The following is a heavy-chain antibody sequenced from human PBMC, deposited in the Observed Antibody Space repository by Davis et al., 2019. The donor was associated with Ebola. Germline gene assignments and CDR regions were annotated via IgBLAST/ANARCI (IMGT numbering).Heavy chain of an antibody. CDR2: IIPIFGTA. CDR3: ARGRPSTVTKGFYFDY. J-gene: IGHJ4*02. D-gene: IGHD4-17*01. V-gene: IGHV1-69*13. Sequence: AASVKVSCKASGGTFSSYAISWVRQAPGQGLEWMGGIIPIFGTANYAQKFQGRVTITADESTSTAYMELSSLRSEDTAVYYCARGRPSTVTKGFYFDYWGQGTLVTVSS. CDR1: GGTFSSYA.